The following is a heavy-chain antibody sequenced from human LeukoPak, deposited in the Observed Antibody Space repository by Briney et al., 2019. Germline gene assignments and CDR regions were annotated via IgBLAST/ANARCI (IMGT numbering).Heavy chain of an antibody. D-gene: IGHD1-26*01. V-gene: IGHV3-11*04. CDR2: ISSGGSYI. Sequence: GGSLRLSCAASGFTSSDYYMSWIRQAPGKGLEWVSYISSGGSYIYYADSVKGRFTISRDNAKNPLYLQVNSLRAEDTAVYYCARAYSGRYGLGYYYMDVWGKGTTVTVSS. J-gene: IGHJ6*03. CDR3: ARAYSGRYGLGYYYMDV. CDR1: GFTSSDYY.